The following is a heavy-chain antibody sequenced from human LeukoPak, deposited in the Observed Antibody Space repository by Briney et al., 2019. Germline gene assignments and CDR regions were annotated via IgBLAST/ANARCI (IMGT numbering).Heavy chain of an antibody. J-gene: IGHJ3*02. CDR2: IYTSGST. D-gene: IGHD3-16*01. CDR1: GGSISSGSYY. CDR3: ARDQPLMDAFDI. Sequence: SETLSLTCTVSGGSISSGSYYWSWIRQPAGKGLEWIGRIYTSGSTNYNPSLKSRVTISVDTSKNQFSLKLSSVTAADTAVYYCARDQPLMDAFDIWGQGTMVTVSS. V-gene: IGHV4-61*02.